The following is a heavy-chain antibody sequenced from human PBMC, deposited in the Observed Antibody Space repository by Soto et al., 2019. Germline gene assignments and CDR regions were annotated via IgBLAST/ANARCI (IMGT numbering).Heavy chain of an antibody. CDR1: GFTFGDYA. J-gene: IGHJ3*02. Sequence: GGSLRLSCTASGFTFGDYAMSWFRQAPGKGLEWVGFIRSRAYGGTTEYAASVKGRFTISRDDSKSIAYLQMNSLKTEDTAVYYCTRGSGWYFRSASDAFDIWGQGTMVTVSS. CDR2: IRSRAYGGTT. CDR3: TRGSGWYFRSASDAFDI. V-gene: IGHV3-49*03. D-gene: IGHD6-19*01.